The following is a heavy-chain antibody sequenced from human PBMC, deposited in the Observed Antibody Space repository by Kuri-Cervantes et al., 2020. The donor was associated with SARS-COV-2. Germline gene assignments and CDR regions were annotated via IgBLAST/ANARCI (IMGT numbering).Heavy chain of an antibody. J-gene: IGHJ4*02. D-gene: IGHD1/OR15-1a*01. Sequence: SWVRQPPGKGLEWIGYIYYSGSTYYNPSLKSRVTISVDTSKNQFSLKLSSVTAADTAVYYCARGSVGTTVRDIDYWGQGTLVTVSS. CDR3: ARGSVGTTVRDIDY. V-gene: IGHV4-30-4*08. CDR2: IYYSGST.